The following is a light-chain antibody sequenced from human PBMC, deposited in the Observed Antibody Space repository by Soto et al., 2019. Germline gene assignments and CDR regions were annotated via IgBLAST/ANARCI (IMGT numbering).Light chain of an antibody. Sequence: QSVLTKPASLSGSAGQSIAISCTGTSSDVGGYNYVSWYQQHPGKAPKLLLSEVSKRPSGVSDRFSGSKSGNTASLTISGLQTQDEADYYCSSFTSAYTFVFGTGTNVTVL. CDR1: SSDVGGYNY. V-gene: IGLV2-14*01. CDR3: SSFTSAYTFV. J-gene: IGLJ1*01. CDR2: EVS.